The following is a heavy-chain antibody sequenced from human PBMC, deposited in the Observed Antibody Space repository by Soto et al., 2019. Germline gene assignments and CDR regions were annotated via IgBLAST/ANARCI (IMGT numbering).Heavy chain of an antibody. CDR2: ISGSGGST. CDR1: GFTFSSYA. CDR3: AKDRGIAAGGRFDP. V-gene: IGHV3-23*01. J-gene: IGHJ5*02. Sequence: EVQLLESGGGLVQPGGSLTLSCAASGFTFSSYAMSWVLQAPGKGLEWVSAISGSGGSTYYADSVKGRFTSSRHNSKNTLYLQVNILRAEDTAVYYCAKDRGIAAGGRFDPWGQGTLVTVSS. D-gene: IGHD6-13*01.